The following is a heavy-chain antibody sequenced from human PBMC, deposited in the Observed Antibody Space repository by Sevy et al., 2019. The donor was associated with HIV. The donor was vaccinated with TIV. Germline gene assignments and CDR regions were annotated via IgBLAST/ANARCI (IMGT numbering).Heavy chain of an antibody. CDR1: GFTFDDYA. V-gene: IGHV3-9*01. CDR3: ARDRGVRGVGVDY. D-gene: IGHD3-10*02. Sequence: GGSLRLSCAASGFTFDDYAMHWVRQAPGKGMEWGLGISWNSGSIGYADPVKGRFTISIDNAKNSLYLQMNSLRAEDTAVYYCARDRGVRGVGVDYWGQGTLVTVSS. CDR2: ISWNSGSI. J-gene: IGHJ4*02.